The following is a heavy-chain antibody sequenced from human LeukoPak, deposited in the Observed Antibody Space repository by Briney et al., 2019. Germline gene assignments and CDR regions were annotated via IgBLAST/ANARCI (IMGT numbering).Heavy chain of an antibody. CDR3: ARDSPPDY. Sequence: GGSLRLSCAASGFTFSSYAMSWVRQAPGKGLEWVSAISSSSSTIYYADSVKGRFTISRDNAKNSLFLQMNSLRAEDTAVCYCARDSPPDYWGQGTLVTVSS. CDR1: GFTFSSYA. J-gene: IGHJ4*02. V-gene: IGHV3-48*01. CDR2: ISSSSSTI.